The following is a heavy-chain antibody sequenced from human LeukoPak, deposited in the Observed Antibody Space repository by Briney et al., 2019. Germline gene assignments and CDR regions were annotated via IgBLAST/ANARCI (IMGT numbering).Heavy chain of an antibody. Sequence: GESLKISCQGSGYRFTTYWIAWVRQMPGEGLEWMGMIYPGDSDTRYSPSIQGQVSFSVDKSTNTAYLHLSSLKVSDSAMYFCARRNEQLGGPLDIWGQGTMVTVSS. CDR1: GYRFTTYW. CDR2: IYPGDSDT. V-gene: IGHV5-51*01. CDR3: ARRNEQLGGPLDI. D-gene: IGHD6-13*01. J-gene: IGHJ3*02.